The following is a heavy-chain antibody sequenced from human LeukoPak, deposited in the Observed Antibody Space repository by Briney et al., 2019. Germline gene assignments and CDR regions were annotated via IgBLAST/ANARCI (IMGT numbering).Heavy chain of an antibody. J-gene: IGHJ4*02. V-gene: IGHV4-59*01. CDR1: GGSISSYY. CDR2: IYYSGST. Sequence: SETLSLTCTVSGGSISSYYWSWIRQPPRKRLEYIVYIYYSGSTNYNPSLKSRLTISVDTSKNQFSLKLSSVTAADTAVFYCARTVHGGQGQPYFDYWGQGTLVTVSS. D-gene: IGHD2-15*01. CDR3: ARTVHGGQGQPYFDY.